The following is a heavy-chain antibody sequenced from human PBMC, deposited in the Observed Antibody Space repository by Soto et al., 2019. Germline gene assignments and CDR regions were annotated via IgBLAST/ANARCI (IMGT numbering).Heavy chain of an antibody. Sequence: QVQLQESGPGLVKPSGTLSLTCAVSGGSISSSHWWTWVCQSPGKGLEYIGEISHSGTSNSNPSLKSRVPLAVDKSKNHFSLTLTSVTAADTAVYYCARVVLTITRGAFDAWGQGTLVIVSS. J-gene: IGHJ3*01. CDR3: ARVVLTITRGAFDA. CDR2: ISHSGTS. CDR1: GGSISSSHW. D-gene: IGHD3-9*01. V-gene: IGHV4-4*02.